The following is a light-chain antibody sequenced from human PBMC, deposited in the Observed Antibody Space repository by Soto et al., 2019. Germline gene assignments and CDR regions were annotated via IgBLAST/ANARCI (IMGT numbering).Light chain of an antibody. J-gene: IGKJ1*01. Sequence: EIVLTQSPGTLSLSPGERATLSCRASQSVSSSYLAWYQQKPGQAPRLLIYGASSRATGIPDRFSGSGSGTDLTLTISRLEPEDFAVYYCQQYGSSPWTFGHGTK. CDR3: QQYGSSPWT. V-gene: IGKV3-20*01. CDR1: QSVSSSY. CDR2: GAS.